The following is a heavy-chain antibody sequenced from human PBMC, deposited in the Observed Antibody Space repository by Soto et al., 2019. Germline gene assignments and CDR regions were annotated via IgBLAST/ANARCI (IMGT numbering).Heavy chain of an antibody. D-gene: IGHD2-15*01. J-gene: IGHJ5*02. CDR1: GFTFGDSY. CDR3: VRGGGGGLFDP. CDR2: ISPGSRYP. Sequence: GGSLRLSCAGSGFTFGDSYMSWIRQAPGKGLEWLSYISPGSRYPAYADPVKGRFTISRDNAKRSLYLQMMSLTAEDTAIYYCVRGGGGGLFDPWGQGTMVTVSS. V-gene: IGHV3-11*06.